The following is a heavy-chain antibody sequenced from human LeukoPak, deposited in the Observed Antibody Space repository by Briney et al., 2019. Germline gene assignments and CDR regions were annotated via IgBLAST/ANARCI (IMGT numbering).Heavy chain of an antibody. V-gene: IGHV4-61*02. D-gene: IGHD3-10*01. CDR1: GGSISSGRYC. Sequence: PSQTLSLTCTVSGGSISSGRYCWSWIRQPAGDGLEWIGLVYTSGSINYNSYFKSRVTISLDTSKNQFSLKLSSVTAADTAVYYCARELNLVRAVSYNWFDPWGQGTLVTVSS. CDR2: VYTSGSI. J-gene: IGHJ5*02. CDR3: ARELNLVRAVSYNWFDP.